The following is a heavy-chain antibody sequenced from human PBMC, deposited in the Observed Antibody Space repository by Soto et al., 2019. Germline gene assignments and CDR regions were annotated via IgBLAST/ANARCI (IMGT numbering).Heavy chain of an antibody. Sequence: SETLSLTCAVYGGSFSGYYWSWIRQPPGKGLEWIGEINHSGSTNYNPSLKSRVTISVDTSKNQFSLKLSSVTAADTAVYYCARTRFDFLWFGEKEGGFDYWGQGTLVTVSS. CDR1: GGSFSGYY. V-gene: IGHV4-34*01. CDR2: INHSGST. D-gene: IGHD3-10*01. CDR3: ARTRFDFLWFGEKEGGFDY. J-gene: IGHJ4*02.